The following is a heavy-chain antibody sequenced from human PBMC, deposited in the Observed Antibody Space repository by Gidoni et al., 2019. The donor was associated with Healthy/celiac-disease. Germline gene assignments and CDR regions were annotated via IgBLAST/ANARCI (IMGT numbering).Heavy chain of an antibody. CDR2: ISAYNGNT. CDR3: ARVNFGGYSYGSGPSKDYYYYYYMDV. Sequence: QVQLVQSGAEVKKPGASVKVSCKASGYTFTSYGISWVRQAPGQGLEWMGWISAYNGNTNYAQKLQGRVTMTTDTSTSTAYMELRSLRSDDTAVYYCARVNFGGYSYGSGPSKDYYYYYYMDVWGKGTTVTVSS. J-gene: IGHJ6*03. V-gene: IGHV1-18*04. D-gene: IGHD5-18*01. CDR1: GYTFTSYG.